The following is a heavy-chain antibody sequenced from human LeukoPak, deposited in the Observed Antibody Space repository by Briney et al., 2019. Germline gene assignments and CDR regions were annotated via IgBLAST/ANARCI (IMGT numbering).Heavy chain of an antibody. V-gene: IGHV4-34*01. Sequence: SETLSLTCAVYGGSFSGYYWSWIRQPPGKGLEWIGEINHSGSTNYNPSLKSRVTISVDTSKNQFSLKLSSVTAADTAVYYCAGSPLYCSSTSCYRDRGYYYYYYYMDVWGKGTTVTVSS. CDR3: AGSPLYCSSTSCYRDRGYYYYYYYMDV. J-gene: IGHJ6*03. CDR1: GGSFSGYY. D-gene: IGHD2-2*02. CDR2: INHSGST.